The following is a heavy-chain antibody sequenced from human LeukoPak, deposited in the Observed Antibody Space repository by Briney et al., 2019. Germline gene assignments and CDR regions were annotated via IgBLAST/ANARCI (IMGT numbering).Heavy chain of an antibody. CDR3: AREGGYGDYIHASDV. CDR1: GGSISSGGYY. V-gene: IGHV4-30-2*01. J-gene: IGHJ3*01. D-gene: IGHD4-17*01. Sequence: TLSLTCTVSGGSISSGGYYWSWIRQPPGKGLEWIGYIYHSGSTYYNPSLKSRVTISVDRSKNQFSLKLTSMTAADTAIYYCAREGGYGDYIHASDVWGQGTMVTVSS. CDR2: IYHSGST.